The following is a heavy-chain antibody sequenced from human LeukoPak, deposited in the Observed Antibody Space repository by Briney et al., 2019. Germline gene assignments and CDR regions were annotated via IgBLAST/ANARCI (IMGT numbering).Heavy chain of an antibody. CDR2: IYYSGST. D-gene: IGHD3-22*01. J-gene: IGHJ5*02. CDR3: ARVTTMIVVADNWFDP. V-gene: IGHV4-59*08. CDR1: GGSISSYY. Sequence: SETLSLTCTVSGGSISSYYWSWIRQPPGKGLEWIGYIYYSGSTNYNPSPKSRVTISVDTSKNQFSLKLSSVTAADTAVYYCARVTTMIVVADNWFDPWGQGTLVTVSS.